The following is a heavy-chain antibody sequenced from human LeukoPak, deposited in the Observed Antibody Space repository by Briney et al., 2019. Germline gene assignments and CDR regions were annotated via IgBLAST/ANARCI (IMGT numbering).Heavy chain of an antibody. J-gene: IGHJ5*02. Sequence: SVKVSCKASGGTFSSYAISWVRQAPGQGLEWMGGIIPIFGTANYAQKFQGRVTITADESTSTAYMELSSLRSEDTAVYYCARETDLIVGATYSWFDPWGQGTLATVSS. CDR1: GGTFSSYA. CDR3: ARETDLIVGATYSWFDP. CDR2: IIPIFGTA. D-gene: IGHD1-26*01. V-gene: IGHV1-69*13.